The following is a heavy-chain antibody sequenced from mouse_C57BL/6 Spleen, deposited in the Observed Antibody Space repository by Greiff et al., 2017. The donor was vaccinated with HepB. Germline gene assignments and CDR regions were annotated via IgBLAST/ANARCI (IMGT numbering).Heavy chain of an antibody. V-gene: IGHV6-6*01. CDR3: TRPGDYWGYYFDY. J-gene: IGHJ2*01. CDR1: GFTFSDAW. D-gene: IGHD1-1*01. CDR2: IRNKANNHAT. Sequence: DVQLVESGGGLVQPGGSMKLSCAASGFTFSDAWMDWVRQSPEKGLEWVAEIRNKANNHATYYAESVKGRFTISRDDSKSSVYLQMNSLRAEDTGIYYCTRPGDYWGYYFDYWGQGTTLTVSS.